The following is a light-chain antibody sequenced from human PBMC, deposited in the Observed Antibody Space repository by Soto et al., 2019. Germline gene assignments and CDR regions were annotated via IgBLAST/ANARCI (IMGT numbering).Light chain of an antibody. J-gene: IGKJ1*01. CDR2: KAS. Sequence: DIQMTQSPSTLSASVGDRVTITCRASQSIDTWLAWYQQKPGRVPNLLIYKASTLESGVPSRFSGSGSGTEFALTISSLQPDDVVTYYCQQYNSYSAGTFGQGTKVEIK. CDR1: QSIDTW. CDR3: QQYNSYSAGT. V-gene: IGKV1-5*03.